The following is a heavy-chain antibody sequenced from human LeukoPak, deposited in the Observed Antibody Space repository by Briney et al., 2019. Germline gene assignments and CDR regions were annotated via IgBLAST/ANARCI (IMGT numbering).Heavy chain of an antibody. CDR2: INHSGST. Sequence: SETLSLTCAVYGGSFSGYYWSWIRQPPGKGLEWIGEINHSGSTNYNPSLKSRVTISVDTSKNQFPLKLSSVAAADTAVYYCARRPYCSSTSCSSRGGRRYYYGMDVWGQGTTVTVSS. J-gene: IGHJ6*02. CDR3: ARRPYCSSTSCSSRGGRRYYYGMDV. CDR1: GGSFSGYY. D-gene: IGHD2-2*01. V-gene: IGHV4-34*01.